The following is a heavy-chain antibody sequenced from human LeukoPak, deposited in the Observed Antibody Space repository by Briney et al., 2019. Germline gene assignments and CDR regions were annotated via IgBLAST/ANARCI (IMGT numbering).Heavy chain of an antibody. CDR1: GYGFTSYW. CDR2: IYPGDSDT. Sequence: GGSLQISFQCSGYGFTSYWIGWVRPMPGKGLEWMGIIYPGDSDTRYSPSFQGQVTISADTSISTAYLQWSSLQASDTAMYYCARQWIGSGGYYPDYWGQGTQVTVSS. CDR3: ARQWIGSGGYYPDY. D-gene: IGHD3-22*01. J-gene: IGHJ4*02. V-gene: IGHV5-51*01.